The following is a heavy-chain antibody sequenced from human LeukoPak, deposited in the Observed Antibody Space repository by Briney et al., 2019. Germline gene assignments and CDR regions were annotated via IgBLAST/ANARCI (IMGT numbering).Heavy chain of an antibody. Sequence: SETLSLTCTVSGGSISDNYWSWIRQPPGKELEWIGYAYYSGHTNYNSSLKSRVTMSLDTSKSQFSLRLSSVTAADTAVYFCARGAISLTEDAFDIWGQGTMVTVSS. CDR3: ARGAISLTEDAFDI. CDR2: AYYSGHT. V-gene: IGHV4-59*08. D-gene: IGHD3-9*01. CDR1: GGSISDNY. J-gene: IGHJ3*02.